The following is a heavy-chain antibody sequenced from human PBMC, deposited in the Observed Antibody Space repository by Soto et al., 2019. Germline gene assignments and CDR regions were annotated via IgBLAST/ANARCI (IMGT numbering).Heavy chain of an antibody. CDR1: GFDFSKAW. CDR3: AAGTGRTDLDY. Sequence: EVQLVESGGGLVKPGGSLRLSCAASGFDFSKAWMSWVRQAPGKGLEWVGRLMSKTDGGPTVYAAPVKGRFTISRDDSKHPLYLQMSSLNTEDTAVYYCAAGTGRTDLDYWGQGTLVTVSS. D-gene: IGHD2-2*01. V-gene: IGHV3-15*01. CDR2: LMSKTDGGPT. J-gene: IGHJ4*02.